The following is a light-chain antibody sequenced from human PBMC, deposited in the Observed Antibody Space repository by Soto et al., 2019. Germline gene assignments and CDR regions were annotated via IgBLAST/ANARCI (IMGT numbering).Light chain of an antibody. CDR3: QQYGSSPHVA. CDR1: QSVSSSY. J-gene: IGKJ1*01. CDR2: GAS. Sequence: EIVLTQSPGTLSLSPGERATLACRASQSVSSSYLAWYQQKPGQAPRLLIYGASSRATGIPDRFSGSGSGTDFTLTISRLEPEDFAVYYCQQYGSSPHVAVGQGTKVEIK. V-gene: IGKV3-20*01.